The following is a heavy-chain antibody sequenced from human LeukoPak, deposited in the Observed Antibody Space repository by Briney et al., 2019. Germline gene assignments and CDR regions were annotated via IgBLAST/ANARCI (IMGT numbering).Heavy chain of an antibody. D-gene: IGHD2-15*01. CDR3: AEDRGGLISPFYNYAMDV. J-gene: IGHJ6*02. CDR2: ISYDGSYD. Sequence: GGSLRLSCAASGFTFNTYAMHWVRQAPGKGLEWVAVISYDGSYDFSGDSVKGRLTISRGNSKNMVYLQMNSLRVEDTAVYYCAEDRGGLISPFYNYAMDVWGQGTTVTVS. V-gene: IGHV3-30*18. CDR1: GFTFNTYA.